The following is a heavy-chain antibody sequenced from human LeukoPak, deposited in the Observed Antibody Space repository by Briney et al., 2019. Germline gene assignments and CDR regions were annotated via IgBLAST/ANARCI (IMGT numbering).Heavy chain of an antibody. J-gene: IGHJ5*02. V-gene: IGHV4-34*01. CDR3: ARSLGGELYWFDP. CDR2: INHSGST. D-gene: IGHD3-10*01. Sequence: PSETLSLTCAVYGGSFSGYYRSWIRQPPGKGLEWIGEINHSGSTNYNPSLKSRVTISVDTSKNQFSLKLSSVTAADTAVYYCARSLGGELYWFDPWGQGTLVTVSS. CDR1: GGSFSGYY.